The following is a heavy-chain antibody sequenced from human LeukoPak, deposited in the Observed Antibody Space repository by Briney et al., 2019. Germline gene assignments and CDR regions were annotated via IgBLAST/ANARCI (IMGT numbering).Heavy chain of an antibody. CDR2: ISGSGGST. J-gene: IGHJ4*02. CDR1: GFTFSSYA. Sequence: GGSLRLSCAASGFTFSSYAMSWVRQAPGKGLEWVSAISGSGGSTYYADSVKGRFTISRDNSKNTLYLQMNSLRAEDTAVCYCAKGGVKSGMYSGSSTVEFDYWGQGTLVTVSS. V-gene: IGHV3-23*01. CDR3: AKGGVKSGMYSGSSTVEFDY. D-gene: IGHD1-26*01.